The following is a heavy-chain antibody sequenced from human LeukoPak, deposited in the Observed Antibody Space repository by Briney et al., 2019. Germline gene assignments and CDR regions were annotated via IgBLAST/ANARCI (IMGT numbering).Heavy chain of an antibody. J-gene: IGHJ4*02. CDR1: GFTFSSYW. D-gene: IGHD6-13*01. CDR2: INSDGSST. V-gene: IGHV3-74*01. CDR3: ARAVEQQLAIDY. Sequence: GGSLRLSCAASGFTFSSYWMHWVRQAPGKGLVWVSRINSDGSSTSYADSVKGRFTISRDNAKNSLYLQMNSLRAEDTAVYYCARAVEQQLAIDYWGQGTLVTVSS.